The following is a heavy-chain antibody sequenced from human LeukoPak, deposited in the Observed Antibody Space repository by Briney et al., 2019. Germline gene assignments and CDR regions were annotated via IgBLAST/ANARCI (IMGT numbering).Heavy chain of an antibody. D-gene: IGHD6-13*01. CDR1: GYTFTGYY. J-gene: IGHJ5*02. CDR3: AREGITGSSSWFWFDP. V-gene: IGHV1-2*02. CDR2: INPNSGGT. Sequence: ASVKVSCKASGYTFTGYYMHWVRQAPEQGLEWMGWINPNSGGTNYAQKFQGRVTLTRDTSISTAYMELSRLRSDDTAVYYCAREGITGSSSWFWFDPWGQGTLVTVSS.